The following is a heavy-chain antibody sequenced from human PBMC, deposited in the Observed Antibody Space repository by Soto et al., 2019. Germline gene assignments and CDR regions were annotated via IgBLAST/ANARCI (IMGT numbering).Heavy chain of an antibody. V-gene: IGHV4-39*01. Sequence: QLQLQESGPGLVKPSETLSLTCTVSGGSISSSSYYWGWIRQPPGKGLEWIGSIYYSGSTYYNPSLKSRVTISVDTSKNQFSLKLSSVTAADTAVYYCARRSSSWYGVWFDPWGQGTLVTVSS. J-gene: IGHJ5*02. CDR3: ARRSSSWYGVWFDP. CDR2: IYYSGST. D-gene: IGHD6-13*01. CDR1: GGSISSSSYY.